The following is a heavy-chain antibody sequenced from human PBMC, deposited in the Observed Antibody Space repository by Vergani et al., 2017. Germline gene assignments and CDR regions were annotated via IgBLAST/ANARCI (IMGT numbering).Heavy chain of an antibody. D-gene: IGHD3-10*01. J-gene: IGHJ6*02. V-gene: IGHV4-38-2*01. CDR1: DSSIMTNPY. Sequence: QVQLQESGPGLVKPSETLTLTCDVSDSSIMTNPYWGWFRQSPGKGLEWIGCIHHSGDTHYNSSLKSRVSISIVSSSKFSLSLTSVTAAHTAIYSFARHRGSGGFFPSSYFYGMDVWGHGTTVIVSS. CDR3: ARHRGSGGFFPSSYFYGMDV. CDR2: IHHSGDT.